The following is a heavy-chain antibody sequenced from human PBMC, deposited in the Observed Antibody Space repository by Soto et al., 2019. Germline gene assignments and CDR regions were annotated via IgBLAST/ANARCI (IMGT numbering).Heavy chain of an antibody. Sequence: GGSLRLSCAVSGFTFTSYAMSWVRQAQGKGLEWVSGVNTPGGNTHYADSVKGRFTISRDNSKNIVYLQMNSLRAEDTAVYYCARGAAAAGTDWFDAWGQGTPVTVSS. CDR2: VNTPGGNT. D-gene: IGHD6-13*01. J-gene: IGHJ5*02. CDR1: GFTFTSYA. V-gene: IGHV3-23*01. CDR3: ARGAAAAGTDWFDA.